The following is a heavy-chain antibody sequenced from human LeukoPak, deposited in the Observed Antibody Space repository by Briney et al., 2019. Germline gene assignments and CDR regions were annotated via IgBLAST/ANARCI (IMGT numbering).Heavy chain of an antibody. CDR2: IKSKTDGGTT. CDR1: GFTFSNAW. J-gene: IGHJ4*02. CDR3: TTTLWFGELPYIN. Sequence: GGSLTLSCAASGFTFSNAWMSWVRQAPGKGLEWVGRIKSKTDGGTTDYAAPVKGRFTIARDHSKNTLYLQMNSLKTEDTAVYYCTTTLWFGELPYINWGQGTLVTVSS. V-gene: IGHV3-15*01. D-gene: IGHD3-10*01.